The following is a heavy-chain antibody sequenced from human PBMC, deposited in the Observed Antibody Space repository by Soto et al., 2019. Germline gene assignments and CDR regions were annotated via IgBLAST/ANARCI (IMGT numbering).Heavy chain of an antibody. Sequence: SETLSLTCTVSGASISGFYWSWIRKSAGRGLEWIGRIYATGTTDYNPSLKSRVMMSVDTSKKQFSLKLRSVTAADTAVYYCVRDGAKTLRDWFDPWGQGISVTVSS. CDR1: GASISGFY. J-gene: IGHJ5*02. D-gene: IGHD1-26*01. CDR2: IYATGTT. CDR3: VRDGAKTLRDWFDP. V-gene: IGHV4-4*07.